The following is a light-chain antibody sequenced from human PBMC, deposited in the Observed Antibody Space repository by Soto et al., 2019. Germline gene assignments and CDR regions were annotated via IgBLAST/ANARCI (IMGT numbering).Light chain of an antibody. J-gene: IGKJ4*01. V-gene: IGKV1-39*01. Sequence: DIQMTQCPSSLSASVGDRVTITCRASQNIKKYLNWYQQQPGKAPKLLIYTASSLQVGFPSRFSGSGSGTDFTLIISSLQPADSATYYCQQSFSAPLTFGGGTKVEIK. CDR2: TAS. CDR3: QQSFSAPLT. CDR1: QNIKKY.